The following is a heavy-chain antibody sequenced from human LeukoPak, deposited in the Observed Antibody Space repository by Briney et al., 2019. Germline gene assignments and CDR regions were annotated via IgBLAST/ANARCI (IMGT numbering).Heavy chain of an antibody. CDR2: ISYDGSNK. D-gene: IGHD2-21*02. V-gene: IGHV3-30*03. CDR1: GFTFSSYG. CDR3: ARDVGGGDTFDY. J-gene: IGHJ4*02. Sequence: GGSLRLSCAASGFTFSSYGMHWVRQAPGKGLEWVAVISYDGSNKYYADSVKGRFTISRDNSRNTLFLQMNSLRAEDTAVYFCARDVGGGDTFDYWGQGTLVTVSS.